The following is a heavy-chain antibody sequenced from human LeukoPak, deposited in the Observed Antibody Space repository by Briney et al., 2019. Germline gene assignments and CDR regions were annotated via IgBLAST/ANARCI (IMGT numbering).Heavy chain of an antibody. CDR3: ARDGGGGYPFDY. D-gene: IGHD4-23*01. CDR2: IHYSGST. Sequence: SETLSLTCTVSGGSITNYYWTWIRQPPGKGLEWIGYIHYSGSTNYNPSLKSRVTISVDRSKNQFSLKLSSVTAADTAVYYCARDGGGGYPFDYWGQGTLVTVSS. CDR1: GGSITNYY. J-gene: IGHJ4*02. V-gene: IGHV4-59*12.